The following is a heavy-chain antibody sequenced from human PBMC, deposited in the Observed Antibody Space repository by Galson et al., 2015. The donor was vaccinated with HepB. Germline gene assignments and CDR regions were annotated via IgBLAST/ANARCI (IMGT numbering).Heavy chain of an antibody. CDR2: IYYSGST. V-gene: IGHV4-59*01. CDR1: GGPISSYY. J-gene: IGHJ6*02. Sequence: TLSLTCTVSGGPISSYYWSWIRQPPGKGLEWIGYIYYSGSTNYNPSLKSRVTISVDTSKNQFSLKLSSVTAADTAVYYCARGAAASYYGMDVWGQGTTVTVSS. D-gene: IGHD6-13*01. CDR3: ARGAAASYYGMDV.